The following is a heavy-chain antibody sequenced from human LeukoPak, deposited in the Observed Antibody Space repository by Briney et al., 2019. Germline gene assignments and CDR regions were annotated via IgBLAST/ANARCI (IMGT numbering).Heavy chain of an antibody. CDR3: ARIVYDYGDFLYYMDV. V-gene: IGHV1-18*01. CDR1: GYSFSSYG. Sequence: ASVKVSCKASGYSFSSYGISWVRQAPGQGLEWMGWISAYNGNTNYAQKLQDRVTMTTDTSRNTAYMELRSLRSDDAAVYHCARIVYDYGDFLYYMDVWGKGTTVTVSS. J-gene: IGHJ6*03. D-gene: IGHD4-17*01. CDR2: ISAYNGNT.